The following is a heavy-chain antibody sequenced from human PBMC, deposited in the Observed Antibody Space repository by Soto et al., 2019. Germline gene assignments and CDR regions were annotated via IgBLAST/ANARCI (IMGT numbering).Heavy chain of an antibody. D-gene: IGHD6-6*01. J-gene: IGHJ6*02. CDR1: GGTFSNDA. CDR2: IIPIYGTT. V-gene: IGHV1-69*13. Sequence: GASVKVSCKTSGGTFSNDAISWVRQAPGQGLEWMGGIIPIYGTTHYAQKFQGRVKLTADDSTGTAYMELSNLRTENTGIYHCARDGMGTVVPRIDVWRQGTTLTVSS. CDR3: ARDGMGTVVPRIDV.